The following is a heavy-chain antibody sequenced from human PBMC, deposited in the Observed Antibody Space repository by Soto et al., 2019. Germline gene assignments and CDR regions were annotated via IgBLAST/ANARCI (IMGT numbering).Heavy chain of an antibody. CDR2: INPATGAA. Sequence: QLHLVQSGAVVKKPGASVTVSCSASGYPVTAYYMHWVRQAPGRGLEWMGGINPATGAAKYTQTYQGRVPWPGQRSTSTVFMDMSGRQPGGGAVFLGGVGGGVGVAGSAAFDMWGQGTVVTVSS. D-gene: IGHD3-3*01. CDR1: GYPVTAYY. V-gene: IGHV1-2*02. CDR3: GVGGGVGVAGSAAFDM. J-gene: IGHJ3*02.